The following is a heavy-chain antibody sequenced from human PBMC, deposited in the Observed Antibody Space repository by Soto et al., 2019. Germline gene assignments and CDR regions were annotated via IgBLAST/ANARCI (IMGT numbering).Heavy chain of an antibody. Sequence: QVHLVQSGAEVKKPGSSVKVSCKAPGGTFSNHAMNWVRQAPGQGLEWMGRINPIFSTTNYAQKFQGRVTMTADESTITAYVELSSLKQDETAVYYCAREVAADGTFREDVFDIWGQGTLVTVSS. D-gene: IGHD6-13*01. CDR2: INPIFSTT. CDR1: GGTFSNHA. CDR3: AREVAADGTFREDVFDI. V-gene: IGHV1-69*12. J-gene: IGHJ3*02.